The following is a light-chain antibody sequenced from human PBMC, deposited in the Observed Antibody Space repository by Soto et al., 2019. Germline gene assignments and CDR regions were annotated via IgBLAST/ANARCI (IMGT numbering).Light chain of an antibody. J-gene: IGKJ1*01. CDR3: QQYVGSPRT. CDR1: QSVSSNY. V-gene: IGKV3-20*01. CDR2: GAS. Sequence: EIVLTQSPGTLSLSPGERATLSCRASQSVSSNYLAWYQQTPGQAPRLLIYGASSRATVIPDRFSGSGSGTDFTLTISRLEPEDFAVYYCQQYVGSPRTFGQGNKVELK.